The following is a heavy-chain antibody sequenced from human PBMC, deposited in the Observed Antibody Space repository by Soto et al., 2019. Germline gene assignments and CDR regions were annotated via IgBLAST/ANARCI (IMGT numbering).Heavy chain of an antibody. CDR1: GYTFTSYG. Sequence: QVQLVQSGAEVKKHGASVKVSCKASGYTFTSYGISWVRQAPGQGLEWMGWISAYNGNTNYAQKLQGRVTMTTDTATSTAYMELWSLSSDDTAVYYCARVTFGGVIVRGWFDPWGQGSLVTVSS. CDR2: ISAYNGNT. J-gene: IGHJ5*02. D-gene: IGHD3-16*02. CDR3: ARVTFGGVIVRGWFDP. V-gene: IGHV1-18*01.